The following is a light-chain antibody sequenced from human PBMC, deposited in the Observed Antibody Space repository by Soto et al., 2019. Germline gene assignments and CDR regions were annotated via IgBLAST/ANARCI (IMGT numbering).Light chain of an antibody. CDR1: QSISSY. Sequence: DIQMTQSPSSLSASVGDRVTITCRASQSISSYLNWYQQKPGKAPKLLIYAASSLQSGVPSRFSGSGSGTDFTLTISSLQPEDFATYYYQQTDSTQLTFGGGTKVEIK. J-gene: IGKJ4*01. CDR2: AAS. V-gene: IGKV1-39*01. CDR3: QQTDSTQLT.